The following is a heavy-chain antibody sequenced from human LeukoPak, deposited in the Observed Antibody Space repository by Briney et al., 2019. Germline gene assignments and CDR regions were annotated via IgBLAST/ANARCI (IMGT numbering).Heavy chain of an antibody. CDR1: GGSFSGYY. D-gene: IGHD3-22*01. CDR3: ARDRPWGWLLLRDWFDP. Sequence: PSETLSLTCAVYGGSFSGYYWSWIRQPPGKGLEWIGEINHSGSTNYNPSLKSRVTTSVDTSKNQFSLKLSSVTAADTAVYYCARDRPWGWLLLRDWFDPWGQGTLVTVSS. CDR2: INHSGST. J-gene: IGHJ5*02. V-gene: IGHV4-34*01.